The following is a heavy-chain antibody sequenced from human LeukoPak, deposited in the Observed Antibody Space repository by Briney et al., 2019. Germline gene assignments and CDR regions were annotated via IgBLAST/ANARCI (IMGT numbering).Heavy chain of an antibody. CDR1: GGSISSYY. V-gene: IGHV4-4*07. CDR3: ARNLVPEQLALNF. D-gene: IGHD6-13*01. CDR2: IYTSGST. Sequence: SETLSLTCTVSGGSISSYYWSWIRQPAGKGLEWIGRIYTSGSTNYNPSLTSRVTMSVDTSKNQFSLNLRSVTPEDTAVYYCARNLVPEQLALNFWGQGTLVTVSS. J-gene: IGHJ4*02.